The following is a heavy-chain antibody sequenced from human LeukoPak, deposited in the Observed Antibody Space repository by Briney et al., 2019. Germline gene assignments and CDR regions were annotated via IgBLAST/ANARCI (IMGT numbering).Heavy chain of an antibody. D-gene: IGHD4-17*01. V-gene: IGHV3-23*01. Sequence: QAGASLRLSCAASGFVFAGYCMTWVRQAPGKGLEWVSAVSGSNTGSGSDTYYAESVKGRFTISRDNSQNTLHLQMHSLRAEDTAIYYCAFSTLTTGYHGLDVWGPGTTVTVSS. CDR2: VSGSNTGSGSDT. J-gene: IGHJ6*02. CDR1: GFVFAGYC. CDR3: AFSTLTTGYHGLDV.